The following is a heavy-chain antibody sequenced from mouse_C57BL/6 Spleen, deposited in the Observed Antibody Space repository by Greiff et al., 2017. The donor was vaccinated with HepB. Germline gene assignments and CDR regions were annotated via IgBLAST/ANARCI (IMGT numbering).Heavy chain of an antibody. CDR3: AREAMVTSYYFDY. CDR1: GFTFSDYY. D-gene: IGHD2-2*01. CDR2: INYDGSST. Sequence: EVQLVESEGGLVQPGSSMKLSCTASGFTFSDYYMAWVRQVPEKGLEWVANINYDGSSTYYLDSLKSRFIISRDNAKNILYLQMSSLKSEDTATYYCAREAMVTSYYFDYWGQGTTLTVSS. V-gene: IGHV5-16*01. J-gene: IGHJ2*01.